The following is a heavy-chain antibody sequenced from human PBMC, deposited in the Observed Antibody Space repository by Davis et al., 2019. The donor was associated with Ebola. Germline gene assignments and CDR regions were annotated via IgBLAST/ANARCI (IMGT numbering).Heavy chain of an antibody. Sequence: GESLKISCAASGFTVSTNYMSWVRQAPGKGLEWVSIIYTDGSTYYADSVKGRFTISRDNSKKTLYLQMNSLRAEDTAVYYCANLIVGPTGRDFWGPGTLVTVSS. CDR3: ANLIVGPTGRDF. CDR2: IYTDGST. D-gene: IGHD1-26*01. J-gene: IGHJ4*02. CDR1: GFTVSTNY. V-gene: IGHV3-53*01.